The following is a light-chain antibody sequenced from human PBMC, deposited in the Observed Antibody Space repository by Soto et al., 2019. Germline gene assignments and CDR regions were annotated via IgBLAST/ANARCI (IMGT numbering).Light chain of an antibody. J-gene: IGKJ1*01. CDR2: DTS. CDR3: QQYNTFSWT. Sequence: DIQMTHSPSTLSASVGDRVTITCRASEFISSWLAWYQQKPGKAPKLLIYDTSTLESGVPSRFSGSGSGTDFTLTFSSLQPDDFATYYCQQYNTFSWTFGPGTKVDIK. V-gene: IGKV1-5*01. CDR1: EFISSW.